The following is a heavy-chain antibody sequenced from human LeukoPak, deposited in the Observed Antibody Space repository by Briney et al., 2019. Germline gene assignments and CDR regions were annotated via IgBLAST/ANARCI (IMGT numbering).Heavy chain of an antibody. J-gene: IGHJ4*02. CDR1: GGSISSSSYY. Sequence: SETLSLTCTVSGGSISSSSYYWGWIRQPPGKGVEWIGSIYYSGSTYYNPSLKSRVTISVDTSKNQFSLKLSSVTAADTAVYYCAGMYSSGWYSAFDIWGQGTLVTVSS. D-gene: IGHD6-19*01. V-gene: IGHV4-39*01. CDR3: AGMYSSGWYSAFDI. CDR2: IYYSGST.